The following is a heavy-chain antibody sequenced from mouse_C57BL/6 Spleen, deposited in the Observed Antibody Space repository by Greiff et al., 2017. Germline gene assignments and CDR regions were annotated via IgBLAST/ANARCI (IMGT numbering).Heavy chain of an antibody. Sequence: EVLLVESGEGLVKPGGSLKLSCAASGFTFSSYAMSWVRQTPEQRLEWVAYISSGGDYIYYADTVKGRFTISRDNARNTLYLQMSSLKSEDTAMYYCTRNYYGSSDGWFAYWGQGTLVTVSA. CDR2: ISSGGDYI. D-gene: IGHD1-1*01. CDR3: TRNYYGSSDGWFAY. J-gene: IGHJ3*01. V-gene: IGHV5-9-1*02. CDR1: GFTFSSYA.